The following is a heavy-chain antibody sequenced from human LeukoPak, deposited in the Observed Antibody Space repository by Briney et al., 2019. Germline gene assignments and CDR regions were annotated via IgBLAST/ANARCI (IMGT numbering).Heavy chain of an antibody. CDR1: GFTFSSYA. CDR3: AKHRFESCGYHSTD. D-gene: IGHD3-22*01. Sequence: PGGSLRLSCAASGFTFSSYAMSWVRQAPGKGLAWVSTISGGSGSTYCADSVKGRFTISRDNSKNTLYLQMNSLRDEDTAVYYCAKHRFESCGYHSTDWGQGTLVTVSS. J-gene: IGHJ4*02. CDR2: ISGGSGST. V-gene: IGHV3-23*01.